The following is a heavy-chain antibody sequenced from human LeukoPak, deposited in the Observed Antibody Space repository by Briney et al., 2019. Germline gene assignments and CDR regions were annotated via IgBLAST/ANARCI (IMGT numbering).Heavy chain of an antibody. Sequence: GGSLRLSCAVSGFTFSSYDMSWVRQAPGKGLEWVSGISGGGYSTYYADSVKGRFTISRDNAKNTLYLQINSLRAEDTAVYYCAKDIVGVTAFDYWGQGTLVTVSS. V-gene: IGHV3-23*01. D-gene: IGHD1-26*01. CDR1: GFTFSSYD. CDR3: AKDIVGVTAFDY. J-gene: IGHJ4*02. CDR2: ISGGGYST.